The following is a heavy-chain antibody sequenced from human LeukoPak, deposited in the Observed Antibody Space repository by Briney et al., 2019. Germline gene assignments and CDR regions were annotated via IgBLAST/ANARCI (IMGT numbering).Heavy chain of an antibody. J-gene: IGHJ5*02. CDR1: GGTFGSYA. CDR3: AEEGEYQLLGWFDP. Sequence: SVKVSCKASGGTFGSYAISWVRQAPGQGLEWMGRIIPIFGIANYAQKFQGRVTITADKSTSTAYMELSSLRSEDTAVYYCAEEGEYQLLGWFDPWGQGTLVTVSS. V-gene: IGHV1-69*04. D-gene: IGHD2-2*01. CDR2: IIPIFGIA.